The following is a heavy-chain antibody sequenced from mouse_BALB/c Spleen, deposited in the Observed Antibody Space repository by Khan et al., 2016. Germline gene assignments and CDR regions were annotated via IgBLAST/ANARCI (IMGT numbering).Heavy chain of an antibody. CDR3: ARLEDI. CDR1: GFSLTSYG. V-gene: IGHV2-9*02. J-gene: IGHJ2*01. CDR2: IWAGGST. Sequence: VELVESGPGLVAPSQSLSITCTVSGFSLTSYGVHWVRQPPGKGLEWLGVIWAGGSTNYNSALMYRLSISQEHSKSQVFLKMNSLQTDDTAMYYCARLEDIWGQGTTLTVSS. D-gene: IGHD1-3*01.